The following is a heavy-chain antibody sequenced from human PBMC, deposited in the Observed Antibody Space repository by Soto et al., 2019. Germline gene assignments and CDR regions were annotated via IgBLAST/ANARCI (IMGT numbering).Heavy chain of an antibody. CDR2: IYHTGST. CDR1: GGSISSNNW. D-gene: IGHD2-21*02. V-gene: IGHV4-4*02. Sequence: QVQLQESGPGLVKPSGTLSLTCAVSGGSISSNNWWSWVRQPPGKGLEWIGEIYHTGSTNYNPSLTSRVTKAVNNPKNQVSLQLSSVTAADTAVYYCARGDGGNSHWYFNLWGRGTLVTVSS. CDR3: ARGDGGNSHWYFNL. J-gene: IGHJ2*01.